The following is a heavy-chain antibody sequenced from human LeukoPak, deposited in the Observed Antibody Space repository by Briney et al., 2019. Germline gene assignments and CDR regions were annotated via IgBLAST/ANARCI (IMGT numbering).Heavy chain of an antibody. Sequence: GGSLRLSCAASGFTLSSYEMNWVRQAPGKGLEWVANIKQDGSEKYYVDSVKGRFTISRDNAKNSLYLQMNSLRAEDTAVYYCARQYSGAFGGNFDYWGQGTLVTVSS. CDR3: ARQYSGAFGGNFDY. J-gene: IGHJ4*02. V-gene: IGHV3-7*01. CDR1: GFTLSSYE. D-gene: IGHD3-3*01. CDR2: IKQDGSEK.